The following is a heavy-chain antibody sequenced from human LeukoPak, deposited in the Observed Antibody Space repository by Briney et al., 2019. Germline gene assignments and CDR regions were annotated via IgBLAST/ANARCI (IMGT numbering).Heavy chain of an antibody. CDR3: ARMGKEYYYDSSGYSSDY. Sequence: GGSLRLSCAASGFTFSSYEMNWVRQAPGKGLEWVSYISSSGSTIYYADSVKGRFTISRDNAKNSLYLQMNSLRAEDTAVYYCARMGKEYYYDSSGYSSDYWGQGTLVTVSS. CDR2: ISSSGSTI. V-gene: IGHV3-48*03. CDR1: GFTFSSYE. J-gene: IGHJ4*02. D-gene: IGHD3-22*01.